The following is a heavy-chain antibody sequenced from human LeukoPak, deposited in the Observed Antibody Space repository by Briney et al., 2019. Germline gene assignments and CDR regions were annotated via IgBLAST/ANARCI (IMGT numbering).Heavy chain of an antibody. CDR1: GFTFSSYA. V-gene: IGHV3-23*01. D-gene: IGHD3-10*01. J-gene: IGHJ4*02. CDR3: AKSWGTLLWFGELLPFDY. CDR2: ISGSGGST. Sequence: GGSLRLSCAASGFTFSSYAMSWVRQAPGKGLEWVSAISGSGGSTYYADSVKGRFTISRDNSKNTLYLQRNSLRAEDTAVYYCAKSWGTLLWFGELLPFDYWGQGTLVTVSS.